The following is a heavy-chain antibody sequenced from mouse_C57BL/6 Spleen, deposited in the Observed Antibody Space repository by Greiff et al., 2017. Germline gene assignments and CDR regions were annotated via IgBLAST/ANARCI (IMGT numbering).Heavy chain of an antibody. D-gene: IGHD1-1*01. CDR1: GFAFSSSW. J-gene: IGHJ3*01. CDR2: IYPGDGDT. CDR3: SRWDYYGSGFAY. V-gene: IGHV1-82*01. Sequence: QVQLQQSGPELVKPGASVKISCKASGFAFSSSWMNWVKQRPGKGLEWIGRIYPGDGDTNYNGKFKGKATLTADKSSSTAYMQLSSLTSEDSAVYFCSRWDYYGSGFAYWGQGTLVTVSA.